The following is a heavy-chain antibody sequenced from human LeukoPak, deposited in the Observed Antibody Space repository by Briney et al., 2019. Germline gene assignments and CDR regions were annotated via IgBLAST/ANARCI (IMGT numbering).Heavy chain of an antibody. J-gene: IGHJ3*02. V-gene: IGHV4-39*01. D-gene: IGHD2-15*01. CDR2: ISYSGNT. CDR3: ARHCCSGPAKRVFDI. CDR1: GGSIISSDYH. Sequence: SETLSLTCTVSGGSIISSDYHWGWVRQPPGKGLEWIGTISYSGNTDYNPSLGSRVTISVDTSNNQFSLRLGSVTAADTAVYHCARHCCSGPAKRVFDIWGQGTMVTVSS.